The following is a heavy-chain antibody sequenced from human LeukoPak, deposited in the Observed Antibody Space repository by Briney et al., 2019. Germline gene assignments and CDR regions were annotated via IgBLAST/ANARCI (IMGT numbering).Heavy chain of an antibody. CDR1: GSTFTGFY. Sequence: PGASVKVSCKASGSTFTGFYIHWVRQAPGQGLEWMGWINPNNGATNYAEKFQGRVTMTRDTSISTAYLELRRLKFDHTAVYYCARDDPDRLTGYSNIDYWGQGTLVTVSS. J-gene: IGHJ4*02. CDR2: INPNNGAT. D-gene: IGHD3-9*01. V-gene: IGHV1-2*02. CDR3: ARDDPDRLTGYSNIDY.